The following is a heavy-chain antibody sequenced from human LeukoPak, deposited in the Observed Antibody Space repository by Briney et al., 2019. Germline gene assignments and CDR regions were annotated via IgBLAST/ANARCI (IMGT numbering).Heavy chain of an antibody. V-gene: IGHV4-61*01. CDR2: IYYSGST. Sequence: SETLSLTCSVSGGSIGSSSYYWSWIRQPPGKGLEWIGYIYYSGSTNYNPSLKSRVTISVDTSKNQFSLKLSSVTAADTAVYYCVTGDGYTLFDYWGQGTLVTVSS. CDR3: VTGDGYTLFDY. CDR1: GGSIGSSSYY. D-gene: IGHD5-24*01. J-gene: IGHJ4*02.